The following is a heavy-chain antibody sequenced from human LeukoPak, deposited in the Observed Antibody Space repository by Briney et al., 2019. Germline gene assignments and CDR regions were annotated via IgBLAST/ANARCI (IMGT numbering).Heavy chain of an antibody. V-gene: IGHV1-24*01. CDR2: FDPEDGET. CDR3: ATALGDFWSGYTLYYSDY. D-gene: IGHD3-3*01. J-gene: IGHJ4*02. Sequence: ASVKVSCKVSGYTLTELSMHWVRQAPGKGLEWMGGFDPEDGETIYAQKFQGRVTMTEDTSTDTAYMELSSLRSEDPAVYYCATALGDFWSGYTLYYSDYWGQGTLVTVSS. CDR1: GYTLTELS.